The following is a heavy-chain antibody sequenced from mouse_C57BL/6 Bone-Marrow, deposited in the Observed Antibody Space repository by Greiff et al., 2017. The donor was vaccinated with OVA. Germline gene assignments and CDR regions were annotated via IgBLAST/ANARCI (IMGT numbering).Heavy chain of an antibody. CDR1: AYEFPSHD. J-gene: IGHJ4*01. V-gene: IGHV5-2*01. CDR3: ARHGAGFYAMDY. CDR2: INSDGGST. Sequence: EVQGVESGGGLVQPGESLKLSCESNAYEFPSHDMSWVRQTPEKRLELVAAINSDGGSTYYPDTMERRFIISRDNTKKTLYLQMSSLRSEDTALYYCARHGAGFYAMDYWGQGTSVTVSS.